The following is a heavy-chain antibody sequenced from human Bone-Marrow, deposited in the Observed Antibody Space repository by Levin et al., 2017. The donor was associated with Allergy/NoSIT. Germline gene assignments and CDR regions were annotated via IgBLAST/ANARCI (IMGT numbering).Heavy chain of an antibody. CDR2: IFYSGST. Sequence: SETLSLTCNVSGGSINSYYWSWIRQPPGKGLEWIGYIFYSGSTNYNPSLESRVTLSVDTPNNQFSLKLDSVTAADTAIYYCARGARQASGGWHFDYWGQGTLVTVSS. J-gene: IGHJ4*02. D-gene: IGHD6-19*01. CDR3: ARGARQASGGWHFDY. V-gene: IGHV4-59*01. CDR1: GGSINSYY.